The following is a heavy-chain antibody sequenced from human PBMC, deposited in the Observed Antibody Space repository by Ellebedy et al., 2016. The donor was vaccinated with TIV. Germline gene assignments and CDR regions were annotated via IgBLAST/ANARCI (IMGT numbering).Heavy chain of an antibody. CDR1: GGSISSYY. V-gene: IGHV4-59*08. D-gene: IGHD6-6*01. Sequence: MPSETLSLTCTVSGGSISSYYWSWIRQPPGKGLEWIGYIYYSGRTNYNPSLKSRVTISVDTSKNQFSLKLSSVTAADTAVYYCARLSIASYGMDVWGQGTTVTVSS. J-gene: IGHJ6*02. CDR2: IYYSGRT. CDR3: ARLSIASYGMDV.